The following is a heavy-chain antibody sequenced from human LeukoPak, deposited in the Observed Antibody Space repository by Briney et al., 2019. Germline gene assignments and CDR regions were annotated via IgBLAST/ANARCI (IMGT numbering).Heavy chain of an antibody. CDR1: GGTFSSYA. Sequence: GASVKVSCKASGGTFSSYAISWVRQAPGQGLEWMGGIIPIFGTANYAQKFQGRVTITADESTSTAYMELGSLRSEDTAVYYCAREGTMVRGYMDVWGKGTTVTVSS. CDR3: AREGTMVRGYMDV. J-gene: IGHJ6*03. D-gene: IGHD3-10*01. V-gene: IGHV1-69*13. CDR2: IIPIFGTA.